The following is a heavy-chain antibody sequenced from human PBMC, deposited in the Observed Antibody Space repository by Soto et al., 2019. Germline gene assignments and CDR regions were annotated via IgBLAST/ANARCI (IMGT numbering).Heavy chain of an antibody. V-gene: IGHV4-34*01. J-gene: IGHJ6*02. D-gene: IGHD3-22*01. CDR1: RGSFSCYY. Sequence: PSETLSLTCAVYRGSFSCYYWSWIGQPPGKGLEWIGEINHSGSTNYNPSLKSRVTISVDTSKNQFSLKLSSVTAADTAVYYCARGTSNYYDSSPPPYYYGMDVWGQGTTVTVSS. CDR2: INHSGST. CDR3: ARGTSNYYDSSPPPYYYGMDV.